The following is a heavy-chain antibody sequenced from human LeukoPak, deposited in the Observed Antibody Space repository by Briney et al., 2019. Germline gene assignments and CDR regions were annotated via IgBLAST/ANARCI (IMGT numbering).Heavy chain of an antibody. CDR3: ARSAQMMTTVTTSGGIFDY. CDR2: INHSGST. V-gene: IGHV4-34*01. Sequence: SETLSLTRAVYGGSFSGYYWSGIRQPPGKGLEWIGEINHSGSTNYNPSLKSRVTISVDTSKNQFSLKLSSVTAADTAVYYCARSAQMMTTVTTSGGIFDYWGQGTLVTVSS. J-gene: IGHJ4*02. CDR1: GGSFSGYY. D-gene: IGHD4-17*01.